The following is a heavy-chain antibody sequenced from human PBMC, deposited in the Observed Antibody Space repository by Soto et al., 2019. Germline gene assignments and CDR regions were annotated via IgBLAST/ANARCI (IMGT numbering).Heavy chain of an antibody. V-gene: IGHV4-39*01. D-gene: IGHD2-8*01. Sequence: QLQLQESGPGLVKPSETLSLTCTVSGGSISSSSYYWGWIRQPPGKGLEWIGSIYYSGSTYYNPSLKSRVTISVDTSKNQFSLKLSSVTAADTAVYYCARAGLIGAFDIWGQGTMVTVSS. J-gene: IGHJ3*02. CDR2: IYYSGST. CDR1: GGSISSSSYY. CDR3: ARAGLIGAFDI.